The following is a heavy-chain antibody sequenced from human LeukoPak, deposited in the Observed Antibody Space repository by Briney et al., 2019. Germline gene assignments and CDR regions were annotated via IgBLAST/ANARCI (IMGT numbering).Heavy chain of an antibody. CDR2: IYPGDSDT. Sequence: GESLKISCQGSGYSFTTYWIGWVRQMPGKGLECMGIIYPGDSDTRYSPSFQGQVTISADKSINAAYLQWSSLKASDTAMYYCARLGTYWSNYYFEYWGQGTLVTVSS. V-gene: IGHV5-51*01. J-gene: IGHJ4*02. D-gene: IGHD3-10*01. CDR1: GYSFTTYW. CDR3: ARLGTYWSNYYFEY.